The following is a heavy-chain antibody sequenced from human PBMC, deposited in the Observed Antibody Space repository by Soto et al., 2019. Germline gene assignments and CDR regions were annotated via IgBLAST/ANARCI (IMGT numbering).Heavy chain of an antibody. J-gene: IGHJ6*02. Sequence: QVQLVESGGGVVQPGRSLRLSCAASGFSFTMYGMHWVRQAPGRGLEWVAVTSYDGSTKYYADSVKGRFTISRDNSKNTLYLQCNSLRAEDTAVYYCAKDPVRGVHPFSYSYYGMDVWGQGTAVTVSS. D-gene: IGHD3-10*01. CDR3: AKDPVRGVHPFSYSYYGMDV. V-gene: IGHV3-30*18. CDR2: TSYDGSTK. CDR1: GFSFTMYG.